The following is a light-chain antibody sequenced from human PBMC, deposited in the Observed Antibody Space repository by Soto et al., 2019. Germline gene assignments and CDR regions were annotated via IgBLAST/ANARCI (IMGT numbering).Light chain of an antibody. J-gene: IGKJ4*01. CDR2: GAS. CDR1: QSVSSSS. V-gene: IGKV3-20*01. Sequence: EIVLTQSPGTLSLSPGEGATLSCRASQSVSSSSLTWYQQKRGQAPRLLIYGASTRATGIPDRFSGSGSGTAFTLAISRLEPEDIAVYYCNQYQSSFTFGGGTKVEIK. CDR3: NQYQSSFT.